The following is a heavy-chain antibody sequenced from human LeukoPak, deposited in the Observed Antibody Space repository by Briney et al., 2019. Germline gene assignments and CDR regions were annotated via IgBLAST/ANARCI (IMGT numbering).Heavy chain of an antibody. V-gene: IGHV3-30*18. CDR3: VKEQDNGVYRVADY. CDR1: GLTVNNNY. CDR2: LTYDGRTG. Sequence: GGSLRLSCAASGLTVNNNYMNWVRQAPGKGLEWMGVLTYDGRTGYYGDSVKGRFTISRDTSKNMVFLEMSSLRSDDSAFYYCVKEQDNGVYRVADYWGQGTLVTVSS. J-gene: IGHJ4*02. D-gene: IGHD2-8*01.